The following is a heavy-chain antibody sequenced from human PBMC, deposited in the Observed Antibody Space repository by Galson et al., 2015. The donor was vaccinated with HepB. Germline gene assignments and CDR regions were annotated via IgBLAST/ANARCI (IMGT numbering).Heavy chain of an antibody. CDR3: ARGGNYPGY. CDR1: GFTFSNYW. D-gene: IGHD1-26*01. V-gene: IGHV3-7*03. CDR2: IKQDGSEK. Sequence: SLRLSCAVSGFTFSNYWMTWVRQAPGKGLEWVANIKQDGSEKNYVDSVKGRFTISRDNAENSLYLHMSGLRAEDTAVYYCARGGNYPGYWGQGTLVTVSS. J-gene: IGHJ4*02.